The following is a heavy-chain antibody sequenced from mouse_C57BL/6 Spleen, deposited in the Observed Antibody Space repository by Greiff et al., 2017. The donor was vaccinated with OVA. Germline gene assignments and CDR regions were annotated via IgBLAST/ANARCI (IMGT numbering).Heavy chain of an antibody. Sequence: DVKLVESGGGLVKPGGSLKLSCAASGFTFSSYAMSWVRQTPEKRLEWVATISDGGSYTYYPDNVKGRFTISRDNAKNNLYLQMSHLKSEDTAMYYCARPYDYDEGWFAYWGQGTLVTVSA. J-gene: IGHJ3*01. D-gene: IGHD2-4*01. CDR2: ISDGGSYT. V-gene: IGHV5-4*03. CDR3: ARPYDYDEGWFAY. CDR1: GFTFSSYA.